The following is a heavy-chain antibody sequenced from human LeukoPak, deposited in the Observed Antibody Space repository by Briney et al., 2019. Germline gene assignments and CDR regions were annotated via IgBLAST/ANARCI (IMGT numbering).Heavy chain of an antibody. CDR2: INRDGSET. CDR1: EFTFTDFW. D-gene: IGHD3-10*01. Sequence: GGSLRLSCVASEFTFTDFWMGWVRGAPGKGLGWVANINRDGSETYSMDSVKGRFTISRDNAKNLLYLQMSSLRVEDTAVYYCARSCGSGFYFDYWGQGTLVTVSS. CDR3: ARSCGSGFYFDY. J-gene: IGHJ4*02. V-gene: IGHV3-7*01.